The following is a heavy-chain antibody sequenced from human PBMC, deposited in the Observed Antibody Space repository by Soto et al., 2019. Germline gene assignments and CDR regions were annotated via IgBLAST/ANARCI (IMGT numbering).Heavy chain of an antibody. Sequence: ASVKVSCKASGYTFTSYGISWVRQAPGQGLEWMGWISAYNGNTNYAQKLQGRVTMTTDTSTSTAYMELRSLRSDDTAVYYCARVIDGVAGPYNWFDPWGQGTLVTVPQ. J-gene: IGHJ5*02. D-gene: IGHD6-19*01. V-gene: IGHV1-18*04. CDR3: ARVIDGVAGPYNWFDP. CDR2: ISAYNGNT. CDR1: GYTFTSYG.